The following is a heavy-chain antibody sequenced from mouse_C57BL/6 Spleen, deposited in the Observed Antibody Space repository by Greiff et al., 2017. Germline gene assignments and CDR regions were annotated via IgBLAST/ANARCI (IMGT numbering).Heavy chain of an antibody. CDR3: AGGLITTVGDY. J-gene: IGHJ2*01. CDR1: GFNIKDYY. CDR2: IDPEDGET. V-gene: IGHV14-2*01. Sequence: EVQLQQSGAELVKPVASVKLSCTAPGFNIKDYYMHWVKRRPEQGLVWIGRIDPEDGETKYAPKFQGKATIAADTSTNTAYLQLSSLTSEDTAVYYCAGGLITTVGDYWGQGTTRTVSS. D-gene: IGHD1-1*01.